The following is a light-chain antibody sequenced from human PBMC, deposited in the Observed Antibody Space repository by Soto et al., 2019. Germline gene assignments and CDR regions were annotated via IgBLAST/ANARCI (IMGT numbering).Light chain of an antibody. CDR3: QQYHTDWT. CDR1: ESIDNW. V-gene: IGKV1-5*01. J-gene: IGKJ1*01. Sequence: DIQMTQSPSTLSASVGDTVTITCRASESIDNWLAWYQQKPGKAPKLLIFAASTLVRGVPSRFSGRGSGTEFTLTISCLQADDYATFYCQQYHTDWTFGQGTKVE. CDR2: AAS.